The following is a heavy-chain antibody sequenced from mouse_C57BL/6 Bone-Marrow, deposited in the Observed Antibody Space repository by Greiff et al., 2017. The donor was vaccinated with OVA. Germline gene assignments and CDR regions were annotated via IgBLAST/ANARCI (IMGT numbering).Heavy chain of an antibody. J-gene: IGHJ2*01. CDR1: GYTFTSYW. V-gene: IGHV1-52*01. Sequence: VQLQQPGAELVRPGSSVKLSCKASGYTFTSYWMHWVKQRPIQGLEWIGNIDPSDSETHYNQKFKDKATLTVDKSSSTAYMQLSSLTSEDSAVYYCARSGDGSRYFDYWGKGTTLTVSS. CDR2: IDPSDSET. CDR3: ARSGDGSRYFDY. D-gene: IGHD1-1*01.